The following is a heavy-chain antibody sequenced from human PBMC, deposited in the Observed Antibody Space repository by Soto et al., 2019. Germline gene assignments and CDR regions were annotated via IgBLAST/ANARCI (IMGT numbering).Heavy chain of an antibody. Sequence: QVQLQQWGAGLLKPSETLSLTCAVYGGSFSGYYWSWIRQPPGKGLEWSGEITHRGSTNYNPSLKSRITISVDTSKKQFSLKLSSVTAADTAVYYCARGGPDYYYGMDVWGQGTTVTVSS. D-gene: IGHD2-2*01. CDR1: GGSFSGYY. J-gene: IGHJ6*02. V-gene: IGHV4-34*01. CDR3: ARGGPDYYYGMDV. CDR2: ITHRGST.